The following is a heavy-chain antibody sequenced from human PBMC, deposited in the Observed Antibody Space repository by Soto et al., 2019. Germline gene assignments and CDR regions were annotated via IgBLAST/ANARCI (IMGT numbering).Heavy chain of an antibody. CDR3: ARHSSPQYSARWLVFDY. V-gene: IGHV4-59*08. J-gene: IGHJ4*02. CDR1: GGSVSGYY. CDR2: TFDSGIT. Sequence: PSETLSLTCTVSGGSVSGYYWSWIRQPPGKGLEWIGYTFDSGITNYNPSLKTRVTVSVDTSKNQFSLRLNSLTAADTAIYYCARHSSPQYSARWLVFDYWGQGALVTVSS. D-gene: IGHD5-12*01.